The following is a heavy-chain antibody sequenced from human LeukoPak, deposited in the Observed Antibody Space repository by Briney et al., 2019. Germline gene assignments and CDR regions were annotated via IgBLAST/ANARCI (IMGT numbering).Heavy chain of an antibody. J-gene: IGHJ5*02. V-gene: IGHV1-24*01. CDR2: FDPEDGET. D-gene: IGHD1-26*01. Sequence: ASVKVSCKVSGYTLTELSMHWVRQAPGKGLEWMGGFDPEDGETIYAQKFQGRVTMTEDTSTDTAYMELSSLRSEDTAVYYCATMGATELRDWFDPWGQGTLVTVSS. CDR1: GYTLTELS. CDR3: ATMGATELRDWFDP.